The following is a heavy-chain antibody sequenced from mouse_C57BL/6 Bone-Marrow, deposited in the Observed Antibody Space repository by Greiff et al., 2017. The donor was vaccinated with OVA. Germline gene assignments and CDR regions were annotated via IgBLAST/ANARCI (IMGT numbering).Heavy chain of an antibody. V-gene: IGHV5-6*01. D-gene: IGHD1-1*01. Sequence: EVKLVESGGDLVKPGGSLKLSCAASGFTFSSYGMSWVRQTPDKRLEWVATISSGGSYTYYPDSVKGRFTIARDNAKNTLYLQMSSLKSEDTAMYYCARKIYYGSSWYFDVWGTGTTVTVSS. J-gene: IGHJ1*03. CDR2: ISSGGSYT. CDR3: ARKIYYGSSWYFDV. CDR1: GFTFSSYG.